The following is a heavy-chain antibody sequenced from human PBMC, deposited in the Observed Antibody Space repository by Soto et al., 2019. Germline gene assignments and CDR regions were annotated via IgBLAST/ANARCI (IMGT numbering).Heavy chain of an antibody. Sequence: EVQLVESGGGLVKPGGSLRLSCVVSGFTFSSYSMNWVRQAPGKGLEWVSSISSGSNYTYYADSVKGRFTISRDNAKNSVYLQMNSLSAEETALYYCARDFKESQYYYYCMDVWGKGTTVTVSS. CDR1: GFTFSSYS. V-gene: IGHV3-21*06. CDR3: ARDFKESQYYYYCMDV. J-gene: IGHJ6*03. CDR2: ISSGSNYT. D-gene: IGHD3-10*01.